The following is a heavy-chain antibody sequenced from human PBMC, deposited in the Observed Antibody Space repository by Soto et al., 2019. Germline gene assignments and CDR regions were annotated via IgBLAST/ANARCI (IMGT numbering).Heavy chain of an antibody. D-gene: IGHD5-12*01. V-gene: IGHV3-64D*06. CDR1: GFIFRSYA. Sequence: TGGSLRLSCSASGFIFRSYAMHWVRQAPGKGLEHVSVISSDGADTYYVDSVKGRFTISRDNSKNTVYLQMTRLRSEDTAVYYCVKAGYNVYDSGSDIWGQGTKVTVSS. CDR3: VKAGYNVYDSGSDI. CDR2: ISSDGADT. J-gene: IGHJ3*02.